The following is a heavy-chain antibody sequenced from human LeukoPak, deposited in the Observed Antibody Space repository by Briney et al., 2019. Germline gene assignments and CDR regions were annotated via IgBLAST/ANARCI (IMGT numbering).Heavy chain of an antibody. Sequence: GGSLRLSCAASGFTFSDYYMSWIRQAPGKGLEWVSYISSSGSTIYYAHSVKGRFTISRDNAKNSLYLQMNSLRAEDTAVYYCARDYHSMIVATRFDYWGQGTLVTVSS. J-gene: IGHJ4*02. CDR3: ARDYHSMIVATRFDY. CDR2: ISSSGSTI. D-gene: IGHD3-22*01. CDR1: GFTFSDYY. V-gene: IGHV3-11*01.